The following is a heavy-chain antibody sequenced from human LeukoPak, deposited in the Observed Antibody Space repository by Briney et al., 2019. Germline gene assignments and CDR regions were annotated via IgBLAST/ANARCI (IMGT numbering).Heavy chain of an antibody. D-gene: IGHD2-2*01. CDR3: AKDTSVVPAANLDY. V-gene: IGHV3-43*02. Sequence: GGSLRLSCAASAFTPDDYAMHWVRQAPGKGLEWVSLISGDGSSTYYADSVKGRFTISRDNSKTSLFLRMFNLGTEDTALYYCAKDTSVVPAANLDYWGQGTLITVSS. J-gene: IGHJ4*02. CDR1: AFTPDDYA. CDR2: ISGDGSST.